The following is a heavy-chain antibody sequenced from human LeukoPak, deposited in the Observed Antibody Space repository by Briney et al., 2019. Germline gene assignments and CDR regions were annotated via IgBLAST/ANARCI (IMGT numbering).Heavy chain of an antibody. V-gene: IGHV1-3*01. CDR3: VRETGTTPGDY. CDR1: GYTFTSYA. J-gene: IGHJ4*02. D-gene: IGHD1-1*01. CDR2: INAGNGNT. Sequence: ASVKVSCKASGYTFTSYAMHWVRQAPGQRLEWMGWINAGNGNTKYSQKFQGRVTITRDTSASTAYMELSSLRSEDTAVYYCVRETGTTPGDYWGQGTLVTVSS.